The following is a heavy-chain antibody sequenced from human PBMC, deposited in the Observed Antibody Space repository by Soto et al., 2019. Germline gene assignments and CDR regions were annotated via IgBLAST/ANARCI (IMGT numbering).Heavy chain of an antibody. CDR2: IIPISGTA. D-gene: IGHD3-3*01. V-gene: IGHV1-69*06. CDR3: ASPTREWLPPAREYYYGMDV. Sequence: QVQLVQSGAEVKKPASSVKVSCKASGGTFSSYAISWVQQAPGQGLEWMGVIIPISGTANYAQKFQGRVTITADKSTSTAYMELSSLRSEDTAVYYCASPTREWLPPAREYYYGMDVWGQGTTVTVSS. J-gene: IGHJ6*02. CDR1: GGTFSSYA.